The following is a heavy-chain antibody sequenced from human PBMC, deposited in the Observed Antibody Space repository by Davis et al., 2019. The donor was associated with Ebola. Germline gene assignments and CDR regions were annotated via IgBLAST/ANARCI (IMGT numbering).Heavy chain of an antibody. CDR3: AKDTSNVWFDV. CDR1: GFVFSSYV. CDR2: LGLSGDT. V-gene: IGHV3-23*01. J-gene: IGHJ3*01. Sequence: GGSLRLSCAASGFVFSSYVMSWVRRAPGKGLEWVSTLGLSGDTYYADSVKGRFTISRDNSMNTLQLQMNSLRVEDTAIYYCAKDTSNVWFDVWGQGTMVTVSS. D-gene: IGHD6-19*01.